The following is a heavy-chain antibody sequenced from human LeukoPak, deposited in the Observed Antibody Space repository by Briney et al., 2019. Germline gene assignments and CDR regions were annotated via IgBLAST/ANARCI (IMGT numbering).Heavy chain of an antibody. D-gene: IGHD3-22*01. CDR3: ARDSYYYDSSGYYYAYFDY. CDR2: ISYDGSNK. Sequence: GGSLRLSCAASGFTFSSYAMHWVRQAPGKGLEWVAVISYDGSNKYYADSVKGRFTISRDNFKNTLYLQMNSLRAEDTAVYYCARDSYYYDSSGYYYAYFDYWGQGTLVTVSS. V-gene: IGHV3-30-3*01. CDR1: GFTFSSYA. J-gene: IGHJ4*02.